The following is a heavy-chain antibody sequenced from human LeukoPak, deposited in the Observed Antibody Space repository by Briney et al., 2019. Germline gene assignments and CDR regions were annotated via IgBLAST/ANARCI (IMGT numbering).Heavy chain of an antibody. V-gene: IGHV3-48*03. CDR3: ARGDGSYYYGMDV. CDR2: ISQSDNTR. D-gene: IGHD5-24*01. J-gene: IGHJ6*02. Sequence: GGSLRLSCAASGFIFSSYEMNWVRQAPGKGLEWVSYISQSDNTRKYADFVKGRFIIARDNAENSIYLQLNSLRVEDTAVYYCARGDGSYYYGMDVWGQGTTVTVSS. CDR1: GFIFSSYE.